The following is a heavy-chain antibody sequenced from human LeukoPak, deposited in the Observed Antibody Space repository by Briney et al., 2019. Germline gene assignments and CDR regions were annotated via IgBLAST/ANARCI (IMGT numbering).Heavy chain of an antibody. J-gene: IGHJ4*02. CDR2: IYHSGST. CDR1: GGSISSYS. V-gene: IGHV4-59*01. CDR3: ASAPGGYDILTGYQSLYLFDY. Sequence: PWETLCLSCAVSGGSISSYSRSWIRQPPGKGLELIGNIYHSGSTNYNPALKSRVTISVDTSKHQFSLKLSSVTAADTAVYYCASAPGGYDILTGYQSLYLFDYWGQGTLVTVSS. D-gene: IGHD3-9*01.